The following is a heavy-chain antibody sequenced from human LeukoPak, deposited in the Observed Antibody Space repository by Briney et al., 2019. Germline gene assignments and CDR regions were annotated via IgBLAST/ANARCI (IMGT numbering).Heavy chain of an antibody. Sequence: SETLSLTCTVPGGSISSYYWSWIRQPPGKGLEWIGYIYYSGSTNYNPSLKSRVTISVDTSKNQFSPKLSSVTAADTAVYYCARGDYYDSSGYFDAFDIWGQGTMVTVSS. J-gene: IGHJ3*02. V-gene: IGHV4-59*01. CDR3: ARGDYYDSSGYFDAFDI. D-gene: IGHD3-22*01. CDR2: IYYSGST. CDR1: GGSISSYY.